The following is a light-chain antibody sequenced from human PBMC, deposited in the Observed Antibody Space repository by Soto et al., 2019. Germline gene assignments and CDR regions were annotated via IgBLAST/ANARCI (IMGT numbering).Light chain of an antibody. V-gene: IGLV2-23*01. J-gene: IGLJ2*01. CDR1: STDVGAYNL. Sequence: QSALTQPASVSGSPGQSITISCTGTSTDVGAYNLVSWYQQHPGRVPKLIIYEDIMRTSGVSSRFSGSKSGNTASLTISGRQAEDEADYYCCSYAGSRTVVFGGGPKLTVL. CDR3: CSYAGSRTVV. CDR2: EDI.